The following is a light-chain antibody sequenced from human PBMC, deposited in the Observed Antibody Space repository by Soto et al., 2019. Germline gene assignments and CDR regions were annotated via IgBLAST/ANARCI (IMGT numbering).Light chain of an antibody. Sequence: DVPLTQSPSSLSVFVGDSVTVTCRASQNIITYLHWYHQKPGEAPTLLINAASTLQSGVPSRCSGGGSGTDFPLTINSLQPGDVGTYYWRQSYSKPTFRQGTTVEIK. J-gene: IGKJ1*01. CDR1: QNIITY. CDR3: RQSYSKPT. CDR2: AAS. V-gene: IGKV1-39*01.